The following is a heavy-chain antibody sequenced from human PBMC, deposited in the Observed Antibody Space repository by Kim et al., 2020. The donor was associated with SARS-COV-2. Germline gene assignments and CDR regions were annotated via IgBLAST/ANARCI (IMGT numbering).Heavy chain of an antibody. CDR1: GFSFSIYA. Sequence: GGSLRLSCAASGFSFSIYAMSWVRQAPGKGLEWVSAIRNTGRSTYSADSVKGRFTISRDNSRKMLFLQMNRLRVEDTAVYYCAKDLKYDELTGDALHVWGQGTMVTVSS. CDR3: AKDLKYDELTGDALHV. J-gene: IGHJ3*01. CDR2: IRNTGRST. D-gene: IGHD3-9*01. V-gene: IGHV3-23*01.